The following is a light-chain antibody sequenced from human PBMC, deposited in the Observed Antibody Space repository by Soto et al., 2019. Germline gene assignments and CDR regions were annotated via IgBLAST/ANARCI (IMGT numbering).Light chain of an antibody. CDR2: SNN. CDR1: SSNIGSNT. Sequence: QSVLTQPPSASGTPGQRVTISCSGSSSNIGSNTVNWYQQLPGTAPKLLIYSNNHRPSGVPDRFSASKSGTSASLAISGLQSEDEADYYCAAWDDSLNGPVFAGGTKLTVL. CDR3: AAWDDSLNGPV. J-gene: IGLJ2*01. V-gene: IGLV1-44*01.